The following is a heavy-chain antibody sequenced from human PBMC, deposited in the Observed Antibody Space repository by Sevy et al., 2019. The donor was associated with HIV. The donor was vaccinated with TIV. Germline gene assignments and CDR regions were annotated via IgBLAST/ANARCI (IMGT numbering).Heavy chain of an antibody. Sequence: GGSLRLSCAASGFTFRSYWMTWVRQAPGKGLEWVANIDQDGSSKAYVDSVKGRFTFSRDNVEYSLFLQMNSLRVEDTAVYFCATDLYSHGTYWGQGITVTVSS. V-gene: IGHV3-7*01. CDR1: GFTFRSYW. CDR2: IDQDGSSK. D-gene: IGHD5-18*01. CDR3: ATDLYSHGTY. J-gene: IGHJ6*02.